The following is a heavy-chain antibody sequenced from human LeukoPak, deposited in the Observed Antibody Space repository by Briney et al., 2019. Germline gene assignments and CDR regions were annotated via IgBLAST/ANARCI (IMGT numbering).Heavy chain of an antibody. Sequence: SETLSLTCTVSGYSISSGYSWGWIRQPPGKGLEWIGNIYHSGSTYYNPSLKSRVTISVDTSKNQFSLKLTSVTAADGAVYYCARGRAVVVPATMRSRYDWFDPWGQGTLVIVSS. CDR3: ARGRAVVVPATMRSRYDWFDP. D-gene: IGHD2-2*01. CDR1: GYSISSGYS. CDR2: IYHSGST. V-gene: IGHV4-38-2*02. J-gene: IGHJ5*02.